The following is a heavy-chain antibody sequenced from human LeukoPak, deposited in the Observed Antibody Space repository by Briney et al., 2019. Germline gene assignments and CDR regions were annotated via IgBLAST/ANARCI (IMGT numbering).Heavy chain of an antibody. D-gene: IGHD5-24*01. J-gene: IGHJ4*02. CDR2: ISGSGGST. CDR3: VRDSSGYNVYDFDY. Sequence: GGSLRLSCAASGFTFSSYAMSWVRQAPGKGLEWVSAISGSGGSTYYADSVKGRFTISRDNSKNTLYLQMNSLRAEDTAVYYCVRDSSGYNVYDFDYWGQGTLVTVSS. CDR1: GFTFSSYA. V-gene: IGHV3-23*01.